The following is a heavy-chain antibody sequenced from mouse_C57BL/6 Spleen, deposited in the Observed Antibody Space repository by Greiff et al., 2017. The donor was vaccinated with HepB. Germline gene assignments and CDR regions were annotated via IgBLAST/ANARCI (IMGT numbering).Heavy chain of an antibody. Sequence: VQLQQSGAELVRPGSSVKVSCKASGYAFTNYLIEWVKQRPGQVLEWIGVINPGSGGTNYNEKFKDKASLTADKSSSTAYMQLSSLTSEDSAVYFCARALFRGAMDYWGQGTSVTVSS. D-gene: IGHD3-1*01. CDR3: ARALFRGAMDY. V-gene: IGHV1-54*01. J-gene: IGHJ4*01. CDR1: GYAFTNYL. CDR2: INPGSGGT.